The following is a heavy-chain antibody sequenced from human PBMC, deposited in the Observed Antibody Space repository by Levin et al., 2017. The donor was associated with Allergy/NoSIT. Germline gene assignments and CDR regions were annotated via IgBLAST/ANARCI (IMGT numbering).Heavy chain of an antibody. D-gene: IGHD2-21*01. V-gene: IGHV1-2*02. CDR1: GYTFIGYH. CDR3: GYCGGKNWFDP. Sequence: ASVKVSCKASGYTFIGYHMHWVRQAPGQGLEWVGYIDPNSGGTNCAQKFQGRVTMTRDTSISTIYMELSRLTSDDTAVYYCGYCGGKNWFDPWGQGTLVTVSS. J-gene: IGHJ5*02. CDR2: IDPNSGGT.